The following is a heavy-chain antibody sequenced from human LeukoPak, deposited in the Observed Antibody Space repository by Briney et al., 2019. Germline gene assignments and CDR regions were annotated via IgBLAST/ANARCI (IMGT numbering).Heavy chain of an antibody. V-gene: IGHV4-4*07. D-gene: IGHD5-12*01. Sequence: SETLSLTCTVSGGSISSYYWSWIRQPAGKGLEWIGRIYTSGSTNYSPSLKSRVTMSVDTSKNQFSLKLSSVTAADTAVYYCARGITNGGLATIGYYYYYMDVWGKGTTVTVSS. CDR3: ARGITNGGLATIGYYYYYMDV. CDR2: IYTSGST. CDR1: GGSISSYY. J-gene: IGHJ6*03.